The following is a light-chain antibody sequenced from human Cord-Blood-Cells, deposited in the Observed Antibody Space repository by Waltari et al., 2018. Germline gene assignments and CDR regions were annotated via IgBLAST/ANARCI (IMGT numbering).Light chain of an antibody. J-gene: IGKJ2*01. CDR3: QQYNNWPPMYT. CDR2: GAS. V-gene: IGKV3-15*01. Sequence: EIVMTQSPVTLSVSPGQIATLSCRASQSVSSNLAWYHQKPGQSPRPLIYGASTRATGIPARFSGSGCGTEFTLTISSLQSEDFAVYYCQQYNNWPPMYTFGQGTKLEIK. CDR1: QSVSSN.